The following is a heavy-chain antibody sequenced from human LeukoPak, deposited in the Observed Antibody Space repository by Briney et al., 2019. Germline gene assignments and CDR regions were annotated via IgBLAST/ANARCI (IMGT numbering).Heavy chain of an antibody. CDR1: GFTFSSYG. Sequence: PGGSLRLSYTASGFTFSSYGMHWVRQAPGKGLEWVAFIRYDGSNKYYADSVKGRFTISRDNSKNTLYLQMNSLRAEDTAVYYCAVNIAARGGLFDYWGQGTLVTVSS. CDR3: AVNIAARGGLFDY. V-gene: IGHV3-30*02. D-gene: IGHD6-6*01. CDR2: IRYDGSNK. J-gene: IGHJ4*02.